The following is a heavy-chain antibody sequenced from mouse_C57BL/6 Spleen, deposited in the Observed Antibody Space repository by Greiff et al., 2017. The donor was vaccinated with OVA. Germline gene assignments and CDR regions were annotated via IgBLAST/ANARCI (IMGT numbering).Heavy chain of an antibody. CDR3: AGSYYYGSSYEGYFDV. Sequence: VQLQQSGPELVKPGASVKMSCKASGYTFTDYNMHWVKQSHGKSLEWIGYINPNNGGTSYNQKFKGKATLTVNKSSSTAYMELRSLTSEDSAVYYCAGSYYYGSSYEGYFDVWGTGTTVTVSS. CDR1: GYTFTDYN. CDR2: INPNNGGT. V-gene: IGHV1-22*01. J-gene: IGHJ1*03. D-gene: IGHD1-1*01.